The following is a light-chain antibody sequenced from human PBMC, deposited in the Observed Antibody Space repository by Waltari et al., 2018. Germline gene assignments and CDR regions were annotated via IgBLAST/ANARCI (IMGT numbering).Light chain of an antibody. V-gene: IGKV1-39*01. CDR1: EYISNY. J-gene: IGKJ4*01. CDR2: AAS. Sequence: DIQLTQSPASLSAFVGDRVTLTCRASEYISNYLNWYQQQPVKAPNLLIFAASNLRSGVPSRFSGSGSGTDFTLTISSLQPEDFATYYCQQSYTSPEVTFGGGTTME. CDR3: QQSYTSPEVT.